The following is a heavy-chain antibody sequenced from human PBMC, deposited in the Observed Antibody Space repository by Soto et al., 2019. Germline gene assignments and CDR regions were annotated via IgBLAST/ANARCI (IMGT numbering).Heavy chain of an antibody. Sequence: ASVKVSCKASGYTFTGYYLHWVRQAPGQGLEWMGWINPNSGGTNYAQKFQGRVTMTRDTSISTAYMELSRLRSDDTAVYYCARGRSGTTSYFDYRGQGNLVTVCS. D-gene: IGHD1-1*01. J-gene: IGHJ4*02. CDR1: GYTFTGYY. CDR3: ARGRSGTTSYFDY. CDR2: INPNSGGT. V-gene: IGHV1-2*02.